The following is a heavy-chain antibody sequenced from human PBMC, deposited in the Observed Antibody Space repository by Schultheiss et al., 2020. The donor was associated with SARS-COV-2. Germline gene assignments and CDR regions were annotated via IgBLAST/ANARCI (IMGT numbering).Heavy chain of an antibody. CDR1: GFTFSSYG. V-gene: IGHV3-30*03. Sequence: GESLKISCAASGFTFSSYGMHWVRQAPGKGLEWVAVISYDGSNKYYADSVKGRFTISRDNSKNTLYLQMNSLRAEDTAVYYCARESSSWYSYYYGMDVWGQGTTVTVSS. D-gene: IGHD6-13*01. CDR2: ISYDGSNK. CDR3: ARESSSWYSYYYGMDV. J-gene: IGHJ6*02.